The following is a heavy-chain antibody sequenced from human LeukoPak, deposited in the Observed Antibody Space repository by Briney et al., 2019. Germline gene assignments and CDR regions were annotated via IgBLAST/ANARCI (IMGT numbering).Heavy chain of an antibody. CDR3: ASRFCTDGVCPFDY. J-gene: IGHJ4*02. CDR1: SFTFSSYS. D-gene: IGHD2-8*01. V-gene: IGHV3-21*01. Sequence: GGSPRLSCAASSFTFSSYSMNWVRQAPGKGLEWVSSISASGTFIYYADSVKGRLTISRDNAENSLYLQMNSLRAEDTAVYFCASRFCTDGVCPFDYWGQRTLVTVSS. CDR2: ISASGTFI.